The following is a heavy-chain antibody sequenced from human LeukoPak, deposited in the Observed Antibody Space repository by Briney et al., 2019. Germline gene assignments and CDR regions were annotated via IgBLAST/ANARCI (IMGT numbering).Heavy chain of an antibody. D-gene: IGHD1-26*01. V-gene: IGHV4-34*01. J-gene: IGHJ6*03. CDR3: ARHGTRYYYYYMDV. CDR1: GGSFSGYY. CDR2: IHHSGST. Sequence: SETLSLTCAVYGGSFSGYYWTWIRQPPGKGLEWIGEIHHSGSTNYNPSLKSRVTISVDTSKNQFSLKLSSVTAADTAVYYCARHGTRYYYYYMDVWGKGTTVTISS.